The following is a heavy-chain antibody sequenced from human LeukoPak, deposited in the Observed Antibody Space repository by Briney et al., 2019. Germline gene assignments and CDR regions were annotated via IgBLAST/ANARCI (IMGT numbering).Heavy chain of an antibody. J-gene: IGHJ3*02. CDR3: ASGEVLGAFDI. D-gene: IGHD1-1*01. CDR1: GFTVSSNY. V-gene: IGHV3-53*01. Sequence: GGSLRLSCAASGFTVSSNYMSWVRQAPGKGLEWVSVIYSGGSTYYADSVKGRFTTSRDNSKNTLCLQMNSLRAEDTAVYYCASGEVLGAFDIWGQGTMVTVSS. CDR2: IYSGGST.